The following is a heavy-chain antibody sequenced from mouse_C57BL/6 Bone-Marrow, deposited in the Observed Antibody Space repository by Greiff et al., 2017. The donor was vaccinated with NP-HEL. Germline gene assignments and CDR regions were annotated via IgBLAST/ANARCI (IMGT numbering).Heavy chain of an antibody. D-gene: IGHD1-1*01. CDR3: ARHITTVVATDY. CDR2: IYPGDGDT. V-gene: IGHV1-82*01. J-gene: IGHJ2*01. Sequence: QVQLQQSGPELVKPGASVKISCKASGYAFSSSWMNWVKQRPGKGLEWIGRIYPGDGDTNYNGKFKGKATLTADKSSSTAYMQLSSLTSEDSAVYFCARHITTVVATDYWGQGTTLTVSS. CDR1: GYAFSSSW.